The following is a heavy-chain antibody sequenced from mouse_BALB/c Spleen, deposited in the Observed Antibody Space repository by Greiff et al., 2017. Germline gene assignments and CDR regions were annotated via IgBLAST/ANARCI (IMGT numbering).Heavy chain of an antibody. CDR3: ARELRQGY. V-gene: IGHV1S29*02. D-gene: IGHD1-2*01. CDR2: MYPYNGGT. CDR1: GYTFTDYN. Sequence: EVQLQQSGPELVKPGASVKISCKASGYTFTDYNMHWVKQSHGKSLEWIGYMYPYNGGTCYNQKFKSKATLTVDNSSSTAYMELRSLTSEDSAVYYGARELRQGYWGQGTTHTVSS. J-gene: IGHJ2*01.